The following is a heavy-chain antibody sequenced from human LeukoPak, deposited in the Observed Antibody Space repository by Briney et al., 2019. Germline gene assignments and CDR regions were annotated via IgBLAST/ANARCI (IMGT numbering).Heavy chain of an antibody. V-gene: IGHV1-24*01. CDR3: AIAGGYSGCDYDGGFDY. CDR1: GYTLTELS. Sequence: ASVKVSCKVSGYTLTELSMHWVRQAPGKGLEWMGGFDPEDGETIYAQKFQGRVTMTEDTSTDTAYMELSSLRSEDTAVYYCAIAGGYSGCDYDGGFDYWGQGTLVTVSS. CDR2: FDPEDGET. J-gene: IGHJ4*02. D-gene: IGHD5-12*01.